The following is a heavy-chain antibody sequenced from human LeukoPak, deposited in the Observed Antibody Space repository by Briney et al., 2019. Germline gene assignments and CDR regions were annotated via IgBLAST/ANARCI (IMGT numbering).Heavy chain of an antibody. J-gene: IGHJ6*02. CDR2: IYYTGST. CDR1: GRPISIDY. Sequence: SEPLSLTCSVSGRPISIDYWSWLRQPPGKGLEWIGYIYYTGSTNYNPSFKSRVTISLATSKTQFSLKLNSVTPEDTALYYCARVSVVYGMDVWGQGTTVTVSS. V-gene: IGHV4-59*01. CDR3: ARVSVVYGMDV.